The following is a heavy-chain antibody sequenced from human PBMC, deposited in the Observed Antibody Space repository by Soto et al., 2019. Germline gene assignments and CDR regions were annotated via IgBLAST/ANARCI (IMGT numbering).Heavy chain of an antibody. V-gene: IGHV5-51*01. J-gene: IGHJ5*02. CDR1: GYSFTSYW. Sequence: PGESLKISCKGSGYSFTSYWIGWVRQMPGKGLEWMGIIYPGDSDTRYSPSFQGQVTISADKSISTAYLQWSSLKASDTAMHYCALGVTNYDILTGYSPPGRFDPWGQGTLVTAPQ. D-gene: IGHD3-9*01. CDR2: IYPGDSDT. CDR3: ALGVTNYDILTGYSPPGRFDP.